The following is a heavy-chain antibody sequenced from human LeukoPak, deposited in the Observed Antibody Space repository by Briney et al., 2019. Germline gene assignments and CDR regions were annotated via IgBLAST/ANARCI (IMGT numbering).Heavy chain of an antibody. V-gene: IGHV3-21*01. CDR2: ISSSSSYI. J-gene: IGHJ4*02. Sequence: GGSLRLSCAASAFTFSSYSMNWVRQAPGKGLEWVSSISSSSSYIYYADSVKGRFTISRDNAKNSLYLQMNSLRAEDTAVYYCAREDTAMESADYWGQGTLVTVSS. CDR1: AFTFSSYS. CDR3: AREDTAMESADY. D-gene: IGHD5-18*01.